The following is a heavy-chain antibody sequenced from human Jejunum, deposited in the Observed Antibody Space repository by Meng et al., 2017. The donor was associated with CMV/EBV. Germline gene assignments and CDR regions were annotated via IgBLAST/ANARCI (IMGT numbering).Heavy chain of an antibody. CDR2: ISFDGSYR. J-gene: IGHJ5*02. Sequence: LSCAASGLSFSLYGMHWVRQAPGKGLEWVAVISFDGSYRYYANSVKGRFTISRDSSKNTLYLDMNSLKPEDTAVYYCAVGASRSDHWGQGALVTVSS. D-gene: IGHD1-26*01. V-gene: IGHV3-30*03. CDR3: AVGASRSDH. CDR1: GLSFSLYG.